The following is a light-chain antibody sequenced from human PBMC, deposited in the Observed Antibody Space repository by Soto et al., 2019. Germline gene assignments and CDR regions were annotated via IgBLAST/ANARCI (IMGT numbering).Light chain of an antibody. J-gene: IGKJ1*01. CDR3: QQYGTSPVT. Sequence: EIVLTQSPGTLSLSPGERATLSCRASQSVSSSSLAWYQQRPGQPPRLLIYVASSRATGIPDRFSGRGSGTDFTLTISRLEPEDFAVYYCQQYGTSPVTFGQGTKVEVK. V-gene: IGKV3-20*01. CDR1: QSVSSSS. CDR2: VAS.